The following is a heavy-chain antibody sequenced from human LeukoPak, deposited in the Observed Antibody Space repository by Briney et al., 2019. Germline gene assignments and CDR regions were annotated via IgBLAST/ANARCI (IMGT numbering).Heavy chain of an antibody. D-gene: IGHD2-15*01. CDR2: IYPGDSDT. CDR1: GYSFTSYW. Sequence: GESLKISCKGSGYSFTSYWIGWVRQMPGKGLEWMGIIYPGDSDTRYSPSFQGQVTISADKSISTAYLQWSSLKALDTAMYYCAKGYCSGGSCRRYYGMDVWGKGTTVTVSS. J-gene: IGHJ6*04. CDR3: AKGYCSGGSCRRYYGMDV. V-gene: IGHV5-51*01.